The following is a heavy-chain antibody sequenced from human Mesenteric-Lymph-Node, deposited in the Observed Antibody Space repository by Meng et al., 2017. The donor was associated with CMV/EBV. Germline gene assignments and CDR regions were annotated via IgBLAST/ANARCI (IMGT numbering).Heavy chain of an antibody. CDR1: GFTFRNYP. CDR2: ISSDGSNK. CDR3: ARVPPRNYGMDV. J-gene: IGHJ6*02. V-gene: IGHV3-30-3*01. Sequence: GESLKISCAVSGFTFRNYPMHWVRQAPGKGLEWVAVISSDGSNKYHADSVMGRFTISRDNSKNTLYLQMNGLRGEDTAVYYCARVPPRNYGMDVWGQGTTVTVSS.